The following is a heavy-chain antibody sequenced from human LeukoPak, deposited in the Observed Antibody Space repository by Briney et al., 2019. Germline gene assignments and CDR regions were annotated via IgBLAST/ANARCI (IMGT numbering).Heavy chain of an antibody. V-gene: IGHV4-34*01. Sequence: SETLSLTCAVYGGSFSGYYWSWIRQPPGKGLEWIGEINHRGSTNYNPSLRSRVTISVDTSRNQVSLKVTSVTAADTALYYCARVVASTSIDSWGQGILVTVSS. D-gene: IGHD2-15*01. J-gene: IGHJ4*02. CDR3: ARVVASTSIDS. CDR1: GGSFSGYY. CDR2: INHRGST.